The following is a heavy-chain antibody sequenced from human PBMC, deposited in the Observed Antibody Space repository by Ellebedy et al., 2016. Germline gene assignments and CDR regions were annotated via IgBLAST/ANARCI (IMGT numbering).Heavy chain of an antibody. CDR1: GYTFTSYD. V-gene: IGHV1-8*01. J-gene: IGHJ6*02. CDR3: AAVGTGTTADYYYYGMDV. D-gene: IGHD1-7*01. CDR2: MNPNSGNT. Sequence: ASVKVSCKASGYTFTSYDINWVRQATGQGLEWMGWMNPNSGNTGYAQKFQGRVTMTRNTSISTAYMELSSLRSEDTAVYYCAAVGTGTTADYYYYGMDVWGQGTTVTVSS.